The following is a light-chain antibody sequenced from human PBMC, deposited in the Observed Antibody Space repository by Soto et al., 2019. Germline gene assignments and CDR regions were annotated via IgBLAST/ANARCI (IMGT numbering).Light chain of an antibody. J-gene: IGKJ1*01. CDR2: AIS. CDR3: QQYGISRT. Sequence: EIVLTQSPGTLSLSPGERATLSCRASQSVTNSYLAWYQQKSGQAPRLLIYAISSRATGIPDRFSGSGSGTDFTLTISRLEPEDFAVYYCQQYGISRTFGQGTKV. CDR1: QSVTNSY. V-gene: IGKV3-20*01.